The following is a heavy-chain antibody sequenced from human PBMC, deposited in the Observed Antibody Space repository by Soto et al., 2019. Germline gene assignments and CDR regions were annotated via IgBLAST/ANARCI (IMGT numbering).Heavy chain of an antibody. V-gene: IGHV6-1*01. D-gene: IGHD5-12*01. CDR1: GDSVSSNSAT. CDR2: TYYRSKWYN. Sequence: SQTLSLTCAISGDSVSSNSATWNWIRQSPSRGLEWLGRTYYRSKWYNDYAISVKSRITINPDTSKNQFSLKLSSVTAADTAVYYCAREKGYISGPKNFDYWGQGTLVTV. J-gene: IGHJ4*02. CDR3: AREKGYISGPKNFDY.